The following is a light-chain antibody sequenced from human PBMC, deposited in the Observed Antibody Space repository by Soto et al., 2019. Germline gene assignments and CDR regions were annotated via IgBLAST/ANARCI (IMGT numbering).Light chain of an antibody. CDR1: SSDIGRYNY. J-gene: IGLJ2*01. Sequence: QSALTQPASVSGSPGQSITISCTGTSSDIGRYNYVSWYQQHPGRVPKLLIFEVSDRPAGVSHRFSGSKSGNTASLTISGLQAEDEADYYCSSYTRSSTQVLFGGGTKLTVL. CDR3: SSYTRSSTQVL. CDR2: EVS. V-gene: IGLV2-14*03.